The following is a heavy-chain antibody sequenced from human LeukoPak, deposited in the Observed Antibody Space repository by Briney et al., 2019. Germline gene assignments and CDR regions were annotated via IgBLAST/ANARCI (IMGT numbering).Heavy chain of an antibody. CDR2: IYTSGST. Sequence: SETLSLTCAAYGVSFSGYYWSWIRQPPGKGLEWIGRIYTSGSTNYNPSLKSRVTISVDTSKNQFSLKLSSVTAADTAVYYCAREGYYGSGSYDYWGQGTLVTVSS. V-gene: IGHV4-4*08. D-gene: IGHD3-10*01. CDR1: GVSFSGYY. CDR3: AREGYYGSGSYDY. J-gene: IGHJ4*02.